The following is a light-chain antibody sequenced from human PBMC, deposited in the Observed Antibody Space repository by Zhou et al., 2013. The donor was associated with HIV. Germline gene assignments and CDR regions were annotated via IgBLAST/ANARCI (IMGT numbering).Light chain of an antibody. V-gene: IGLV1-40*01. CDR1: SSNIGIGYD. Sequence: QSVLTQPPSVSGAPGQRVTISCTGSSSNIGIGYDVHWYQQVPGTAPKLLIFGDTNRPSGIPDRFSGSKFDSSASLAITGLRAEDEADYYCQSFDNDLNTYVFGTGTKVIVL. CDR2: GDT. J-gene: IGLJ1*01. CDR3: QSFDNDLNTYV.